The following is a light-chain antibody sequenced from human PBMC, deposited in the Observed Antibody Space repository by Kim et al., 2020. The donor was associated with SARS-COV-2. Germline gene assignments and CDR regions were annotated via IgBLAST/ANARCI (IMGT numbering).Light chain of an antibody. J-gene: IGKJ2*01. CDR2: GAS. CDR1: QSISSEF. Sequence: PGARATLSCRASQSISSEFLAWYQQISGQPPRLLIFGASNRAAGIPDRFSGGGSGTDFTLTITRLEPADSAVYYCQQYTTSPPAYTFGQGTKLEI. V-gene: IGKV3-20*01. CDR3: QQYTTSPPAYT.